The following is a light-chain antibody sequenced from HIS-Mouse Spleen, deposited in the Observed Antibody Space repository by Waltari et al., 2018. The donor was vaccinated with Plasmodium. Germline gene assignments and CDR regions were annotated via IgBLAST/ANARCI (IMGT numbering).Light chain of an antibody. J-gene: IGLJ1*01. CDR2: EGS. V-gene: IGLV2-23*01. CDR1: SRDVGRYNL. Sequence: QSALTQPASVSGSPGQSITISCTGTSRDVGRYNLVSWYQQPPGKAPKLMIYEGSKRPSGVSNRFSGSKSGNTASLTISGLQAEDEADYYCCSYAGSSTYVFGTGTKVTVL. CDR3: CSYAGSSTYV.